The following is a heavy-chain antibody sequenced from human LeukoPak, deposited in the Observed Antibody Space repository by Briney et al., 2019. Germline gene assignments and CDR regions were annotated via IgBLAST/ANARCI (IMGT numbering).Heavy chain of an antibody. J-gene: IGHJ5*02. CDR3: ASNPKYYDFWSGRNWFDP. Sequence: SQTLSHTCTVSGGSISSGGYYWSWIRQPPGKGLEWIGYIYHSGSTYYNASLKSRVTISVDRSKNQFSLKLSSVTDADTAVYYCASNPKYYDFWSGRNWFDPWGQGTLVTVSS. D-gene: IGHD3-3*01. CDR1: GGSISSGGYY. V-gene: IGHV4-30-2*01. CDR2: IYHSGST.